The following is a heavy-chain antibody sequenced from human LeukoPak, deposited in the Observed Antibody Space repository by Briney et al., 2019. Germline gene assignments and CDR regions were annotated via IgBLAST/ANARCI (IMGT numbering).Heavy chain of an antibody. CDR1: GVPVRNNY. V-gene: IGHV3-66*01. Sequence: VGSLRLSCAASGVPVRNNYRHWGRQAPGKGLEWGSVIYGGRSTNYAASVTGRSTISRDNSKKKLYLQMNSLTAEATALYYCARENSGDIDVAEAFDIWGQGKMVTVSS. D-gene: IGHD1-1*01. CDR2: IYGGRST. CDR3: ARENSGDIDVAEAFDI. J-gene: IGHJ3*02.